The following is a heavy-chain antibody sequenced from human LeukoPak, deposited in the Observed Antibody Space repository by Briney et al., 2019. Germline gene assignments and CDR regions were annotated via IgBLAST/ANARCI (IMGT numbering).Heavy chain of an antibody. CDR2: MNPNSGNT. D-gene: IGHD3-10*01. V-gene: IGHV1-8*01. CDR3: ARLVVRGTTGDGGDY. Sequence: ASVKVSCKASGYTFTSYDVHWVRQATEQGLEWMGWMNPNSGNTGYAQKSQGRVTMTRDTSISTAYMEPNSLRSEDTAVYYCARLVVRGTTGDGGDYWGQGTLVTVSS. J-gene: IGHJ4*02. CDR1: GYTFTSYD.